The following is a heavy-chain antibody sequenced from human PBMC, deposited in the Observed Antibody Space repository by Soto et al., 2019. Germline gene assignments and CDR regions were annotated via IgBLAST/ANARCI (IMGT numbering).Heavy chain of an antibody. CDR3: ARQLYDSSAYYIRS. CDR2: IYYSGST. V-gene: IGHV4-39*01. Sequence: SETLSLTCTVSGGSISSSSYYWGWIRQPPGKGLEWIGSIYYSGSTYYNPSLKSRVTISIDTSKNQFSLKLSSVTAADTAVYYCARQLYDSSAYYIRSWGQGTLVTVSS. J-gene: IGHJ4*02. CDR1: GGSISSSSYY. D-gene: IGHD3-22*01.